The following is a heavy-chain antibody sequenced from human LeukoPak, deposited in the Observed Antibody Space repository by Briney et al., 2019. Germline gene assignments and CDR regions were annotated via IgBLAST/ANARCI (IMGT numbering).Heavy chain of an antibody. V-gene: IGHV3-13*01. CDR3: AKDEPYSSSWLHFDY. CDR1: GFTFSSYD. J-gene: IGHJ4*02. CDR2: IGTAGDT. D-gene: IGHD6-13*01. Sequence: GGSLRLSCAASGFTFSSYDMHWVRQATGKGLEWVSAIGTAGDTYYPGSVKGRFTISRENAKNSLYLQMNSLRAGDTAVYYCAKDEPYSSSWLHFDYWGQGTLVTVSS.